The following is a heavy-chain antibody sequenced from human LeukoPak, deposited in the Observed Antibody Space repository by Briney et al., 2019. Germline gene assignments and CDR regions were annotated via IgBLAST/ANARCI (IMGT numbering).Heavy chain of an antibody. V-gene: IGHV3-30*04. CDR1: GFTFSSYA. D-gene: IGHD6-13*01. CDR3: GRGGKVEQLVLAR. CDR2: ISYDGSNK. Sequence: QPGRSLRLSCAASGFTFSSYAMHWVRQAPGKGLEWVAVISYDGSNKYYADSVKGRFTISRDNAKNTLYLQMNSLRAEDTAVYYCGRGGKVEQLVLARWGQGSLVTVSS. J-gene: IGHJ4*02.